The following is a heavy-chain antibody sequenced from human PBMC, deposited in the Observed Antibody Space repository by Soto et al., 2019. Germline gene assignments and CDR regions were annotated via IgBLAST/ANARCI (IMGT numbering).Heavy chain of an antibody. V-gene: IGHV3-21*01. Sequence: GGSLRLSCAASGFTFSSYSMNWVRQAPGKGLEWVSSISSSSSYIYYADSVKGRFTISRDNAKNSLYLQMNGLRAEDTAVYYCARIESGINAFDIWGQGTMVTVSS. CDR3: ARIESGINAFDI. D-gene: IGHD1-20*01. J-gene: IGHJ3*02. CDR1: GFTFSSYS. CDR2: ISSSSSYI.